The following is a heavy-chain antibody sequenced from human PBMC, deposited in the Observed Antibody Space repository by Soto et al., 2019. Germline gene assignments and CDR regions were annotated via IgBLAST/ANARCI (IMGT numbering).Heavy chain of an antibody. CDR3: ARDQNLYCSGGSCYFGDAFDI. CDR1: GFTFSSYS. Sequence: EVQLVESGGGLVQPGGSLRLSCAASGFTFSSYSMNWVRQAPGKGLEWVSYISSSSSTIYYADSVKGRFTISRDNAKNSLYLQMNSLRAEDTAVYYCARDQNLYCSGGSCYFGDAFDIWDQGTMVTVSS. J-gene: IGHJ3*02. CDR2: ISSSSSTI. D-gene: IGHD2-15*01. V-gene: IGHV3-48*01.